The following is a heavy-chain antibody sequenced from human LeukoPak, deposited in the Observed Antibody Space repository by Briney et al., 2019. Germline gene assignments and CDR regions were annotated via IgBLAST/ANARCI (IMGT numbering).Heavy chain of an antibody. J-gene: IGHJ6*02. V-gene: IGHV3-7*03. CDR3: ARRNAMDV. CDR1: GSTFSSYW. Sequence: GGSLRLSCAASGSTFSSYWMNWARQAPGKGLEWVASINHNGNVSYYVDSVKGRFTISRDNAKNSLYLQMSNLRAEDTAVYYCARRNAMDVWGQGTTVIVFS. CDR2: INHNGNVS.